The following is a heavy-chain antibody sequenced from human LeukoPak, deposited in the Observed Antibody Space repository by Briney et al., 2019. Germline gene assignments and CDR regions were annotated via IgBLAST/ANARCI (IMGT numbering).Heavy chain of an antibody. J-gene: IGHJ3*02. Sequence: GGSLRLSCAASGFTFSTYAMNWVRQAPGKGLEWVSYISRSSSSIYYADSVKGRFTVSRDDAKNSLYLQMNSLRAEDTAVYYCARLSPEDIVATIAPVAFDIWGQGTMVTVSS. V-gene: IGHV3-48*01. CDR2: ISRSSSSI. D-gene: IGHD5-12*01. CDR1: GFTFSTYA. CDR3: ARLSPEDIVATIAPVAFDI.